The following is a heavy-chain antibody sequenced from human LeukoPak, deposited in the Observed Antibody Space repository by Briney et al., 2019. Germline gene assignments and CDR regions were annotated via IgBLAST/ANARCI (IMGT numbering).Heavy chain of an antibody. J-gene: IGHJ4*02. Sequence: PGGSLRLSCAASGFTFSSYGMSWVRQAPGKGLEWVSVIYSGGSTYYADSVKGRFTISRDNSKNTLYLQMNSLRAEDTAVYYCARENYYDSSGYFDYWGQGTLVTVSS. CDR2: IYSGGST. CDR3: ARENYYDSSGYFDY. D-gene: IGHD3-22*01. V-gene: IGHV3-53*01. CDR1: GFTFSSYG.